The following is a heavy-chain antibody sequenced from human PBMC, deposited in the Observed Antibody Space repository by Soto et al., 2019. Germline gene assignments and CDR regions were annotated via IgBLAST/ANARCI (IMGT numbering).Heavy chain of an antibody. Sequence: SETLSLTCTVSGGSISSSSYYWAWIRQPPGKGLEWIGSVHYSGSTYYNPSLKSRVTISVDTSKNEFSLSVSSVTAADTAVYYFARNLMDYDILTGYYMGYYFDYWGQGTLVTVSS. CDR2: VHYSGST. V-gene: IGHV4-39*01. J-gene: IGHJ4*02. CDR3: ARNLMDYDILTGYYMGYYFDY. D-gene: IGHD3-9*01. CDR1: GGSISSSSYY.